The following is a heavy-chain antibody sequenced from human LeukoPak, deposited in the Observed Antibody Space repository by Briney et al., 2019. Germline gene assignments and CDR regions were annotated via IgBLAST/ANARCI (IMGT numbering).Heavy chain of an antibody. J-gene: IGHJ4*02. CDR2: IYYSGST. CDR3: AREVCSGGTCQHGFDY. D-gene: IGHD2-15*01. Sequence: KPSETLSLTCTVSGCSISSYYWSWIRQPPGKGLEWIGYIYYSGSTNYNPSLKSRVTISVDPSKNQFSLKLSSVPAEATAVYYCAREVCSGGTCQHGFDYWGQGTLVTVSS. CDR1: GCSISSYY. V-gene: IGHV4-59*01.